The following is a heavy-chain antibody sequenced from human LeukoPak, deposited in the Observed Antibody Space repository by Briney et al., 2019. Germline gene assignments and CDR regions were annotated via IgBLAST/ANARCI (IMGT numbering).Heavy chain of an antibody. CDR3: AREPMVRGVIHRDY. CDR1: GGSISSSSYY. CDR2: IYYSGST. J-gene: IGHJ4*02. Sequence: PSETLSLTCTVSGGSISSSSYYWGWIRQPPGKGLEWIGSIYYSGSTYYNPSLKSRVTISVDTSKNQFSLKLSSVTAADTAVYYCAREPMVRGVIHRDYWGQGTLVTVSS. D-gene: IGHD3-10*01. V-gene: IGHV4-39*07.